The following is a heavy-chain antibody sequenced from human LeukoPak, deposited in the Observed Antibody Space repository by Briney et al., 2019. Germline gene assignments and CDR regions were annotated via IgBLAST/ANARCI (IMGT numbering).Heavy chain of an antibody. J-gene: IGHJ6*01. D-gene: IGHD3-16*02. Sequence: KTSQTLSLTCTVSSGSVCSGSYLWSWIRQSAGEGLEWIGYHYSGGSFYYNPSLESPVSMSVDPSKNQFSLRLTSVTARDTAVYYWARGEMTTFGGVIVNYYYYGVDVWGQGTTVIVS. V-gene: IGHV4-61*09. CDR2: HYSGGSF. CDR3: ARGEMTTFGGVIVNYYYYGVDV. CDR1: SGSVCSGSYL.